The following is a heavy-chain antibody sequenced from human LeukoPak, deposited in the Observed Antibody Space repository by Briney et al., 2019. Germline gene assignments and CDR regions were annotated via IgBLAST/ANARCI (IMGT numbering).Heavy chain of an antibody. V-gene: IGHV4-59*08. D-gene: IGHD3-10*01. CDR2: IYYSGST. Sequence: PSETLSLTCTVSGGSISNYYWSWIRQPPGKGLEWIGYIYYSGSTNYNPSLKSRVTISVDTSKNQFSLKLSSVTAADTAVYYCARHVRSLDGSGTYSHFDYWGQGTLVTVSS. CDR1: GGSISNYY. J-gene: IGHJ4*02. CDR3: ARHVRSLDGSGTYSHFDY.